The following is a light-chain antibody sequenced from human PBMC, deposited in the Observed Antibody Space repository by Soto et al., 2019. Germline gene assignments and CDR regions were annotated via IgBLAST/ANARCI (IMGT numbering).Light chain of an antibody. V-gene: IGKV3-15*01. CDR2: GAS. CDR3: QQYYDYPPLI. CDR1: RNINRK. J-gene: IGKJ4*01. Sequence: EIVMTQSPATLSVSPRERATLSCRASRNINRKLAWYQQKPGQAPRHLISGASTRATGIPARFSGSGSGTEFTLTISSLQSEDFAVYYCQQYYDYPPLIFGGGTKVEIK.